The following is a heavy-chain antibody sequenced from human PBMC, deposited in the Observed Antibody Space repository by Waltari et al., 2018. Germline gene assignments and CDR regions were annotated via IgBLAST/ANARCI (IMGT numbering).Heavy chain of an antibody. V-gene: IGHV1-8*01. J-gene: IGHJ4*02. CDR3: ARRDYGDPTSLDY. CDR2: MNPNSVNT. D-gene: IGHD4-17*01. CDR1: GSTFTSYD. Sequence: QVQLVQSGAEVKKPGASVQVSCKASGSTFTSYDINWVRQATGQGLEWMGWMNPNSVNTGYAQKFQGRVTMTRNTSISTAYMELSSLRSEDTAVYYGARRDYGDPTSLDYWGQGTLVTVSS.